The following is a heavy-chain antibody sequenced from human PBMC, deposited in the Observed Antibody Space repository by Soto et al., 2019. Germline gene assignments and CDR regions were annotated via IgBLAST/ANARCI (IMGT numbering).Heavy chain of an antibody. J-gene: IGHJ4*02. D-gene: IGHD5-12*01. CDR3: ARLGGWQRYYFDY. V-gene: IGHV4-31*03. Sequence: QVKLQESGPGLVKSSQTLSLTCTVSGVSISDGGYYWSWIRQHPGKGLEWIGYIHYTGNTNYNPSLTSRIIMSVDTSRNQFTLELTSVTAADTAVYFCARLGGWQRYYFDYWGQGTLVSVSS. CDR2: IHYTGNT. CDR1: GVSISDGGYY.